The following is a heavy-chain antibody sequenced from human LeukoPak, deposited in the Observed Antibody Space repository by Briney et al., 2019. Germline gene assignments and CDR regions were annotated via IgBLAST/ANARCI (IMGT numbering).Heavy chain of an antibody. D-gene: IGHD2-21*02. J-gene: IGHJ6*02. V-gene: IGHV3-30*18. CDR2: ISYDGSNK. Sequence: GRSLRLSCTASGFTFSSYGMHWVRQAPGKGLEWVAVISYDGSNKYYADSVKGRFTISRDNSKNTLYLQMNSLRAEDTAVYYCAKDGDIVVVTAIDVWGQGTTVTVSS. CDR1: GFTFSSYG. CDR3: AKDGDIVVVTAIDV.